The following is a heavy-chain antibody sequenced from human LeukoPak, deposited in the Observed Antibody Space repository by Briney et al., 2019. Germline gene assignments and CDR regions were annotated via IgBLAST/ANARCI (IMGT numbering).Heavy chain of an antibody. CDR2: IISDGSST. D-gene: IGHD6-13*01. V-gene: IGHV3-74*01. CDR1: GLTFTGNW. J-gene: IGHJ4*02. CDR3: ATERWGSSSWDY. Sequence: PGGSLRLSCVASGLTFTGNWHWVRQAPGKGLVWVSLIISDGSSTSYADSVKGRFTISRDSAKNTLYLQMNSLRAEDTAVFYCATERWGSSSWDYWGQGTLVTVSS.